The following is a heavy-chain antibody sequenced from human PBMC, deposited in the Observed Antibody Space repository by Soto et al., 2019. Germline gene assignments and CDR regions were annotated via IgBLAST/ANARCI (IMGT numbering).Heavy chain of an antibody. CDR2: INHSGST. V-gene: IGHV4-34*01. CDR1: GGSFSGYY. D-gene: IGHD2-8*02. CDR3: ARGKITGLFDY. J-gene: IGHJ4*02. Sequence: SATLSLTCAVYGGSFSGYYWTWIRQPPGTGLEWIGEINHSGSTNYNPSLKSRVTISVDTSKNQFSLKLTSVTAADTAVYYCARGKITGLFDYWGQGTLVTVS.